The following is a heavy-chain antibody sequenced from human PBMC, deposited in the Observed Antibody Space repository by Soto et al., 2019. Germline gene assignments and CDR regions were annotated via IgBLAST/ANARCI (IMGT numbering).Heavy chain of an antibody. CDR1: GFTFSNYA. Sequence: EVQLLDSGGGLVQPGGSLRLSCAASGFTFSNYAMSWVRQAPGKGLEWVSTISGNGGSTYYADSVKGRFTISRDNSKNMLLLQINSLRDDESAVYYCAKRPASIITFDYWGQGTPVTVSS. D-gene: IGHD2-2*01. CDR3: AKRPASIITFDY. V-gene: IGHV3-23*01. CDR2: ISGNGGST. J-gene: IGHJ4*02.